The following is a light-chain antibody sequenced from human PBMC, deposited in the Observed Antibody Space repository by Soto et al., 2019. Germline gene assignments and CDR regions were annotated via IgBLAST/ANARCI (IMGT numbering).Light chain of an antibody. CDR1: QSVSSRN. CDR2: GAF. J-gene: IGKJ2*01. Sequence: EIVLTQSPGTLSLFPGERATLSCRASQSVSSRNLAWYRQKPGQAPSLLIYGAFNRATGIPDRFSGSGSATDFTLTISRLEPADFAVYYCLLYGDSPPAYTFGQGNKLDFK. V-gene: IGKV3-20*01. CDR3: LLYGDSPPAYT.